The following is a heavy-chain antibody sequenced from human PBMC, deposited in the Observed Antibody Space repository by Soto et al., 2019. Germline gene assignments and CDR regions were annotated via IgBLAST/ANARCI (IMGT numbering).Heavy chain of an antibody. J-gene: IGHJ5*02. CDR3: ARGSSLGWFPSWRVS. CDR2: INAGNGNT. Sequence: QVQLVQSGAEVKKPGAPVKDSCKASGYTFTSYAMHWARQAPGQRLEWMGWINAGNGNTKHSQKLQGSVTITGDTCACTAYMELSSLRSEDTAVYYCARGSSLGWFPSWRVSCGQGSLVTVSS. CDR1: GYTFTSYA. D-gene: IGHD2-15*01. V-gene: IGHV1-3*01.